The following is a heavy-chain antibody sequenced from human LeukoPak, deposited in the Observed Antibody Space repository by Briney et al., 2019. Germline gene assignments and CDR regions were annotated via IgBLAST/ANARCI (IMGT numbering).Heavy chain of an antibody. J-gene: IGHJ4*02. CDR3: AKEAASLVAHFDY. Sequence: GGSLRLSCAVSGLTFNNYAMSWVRQAPGKGLEWVSAISKSGDHTYYADSVKGRFTISRDNSKNTLYLQMNSLRAEDTAVYYCAKEAASLVAHFDYWGQGTLVTVSS. CDR1: GLTFNNYA. V-gene: IGHV3-23*01. D-gene: IGHD6-25*01. CDR2: ISKSGDHT.